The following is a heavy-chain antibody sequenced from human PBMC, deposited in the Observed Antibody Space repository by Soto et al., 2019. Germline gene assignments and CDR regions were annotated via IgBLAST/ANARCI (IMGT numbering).Heavy chain of an antibody. V-gene: IGHV3-23*01. CDR1: GFIFSGYA. J-gene: IGHJ4*02. CDR3: VKDEYPSGWYIGSYYDQ. Sequence: EVQLLESGGGLVQPGGSLILSCATSGFIFSGYAMTWVRQAPGEGLEWVSSISGSDGTTSYEDSVKGRFTISRDKSKNTRYLQMYRLRAEDMVVYYCVKDEYPSGWYIGSYYDQWGQGNLVSVSS. CDR2: ISGSDGTT. D-gene: IGHD6-19*01.